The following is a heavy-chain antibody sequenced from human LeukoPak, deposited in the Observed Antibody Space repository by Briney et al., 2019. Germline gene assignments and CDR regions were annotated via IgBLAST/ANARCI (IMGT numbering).Heavy chain of an antibody. J-gene: IGHJ4*02. Sequence: SSETLSLTCAVYGGSFSGYYWSWIRQPPGKGLEWIGEINHSGSTNYNPSLKSRVTISVDTSKNQFSLKLSSVTAADTAVYYCARVRYYDSSGYYYDFLFDYWGQGTLVTVSS. D-gene: IGHD3-22*01. CDR3: ARVRYYDSSGYYYDFLFDY. CDR1: GGSFSGYY. CDR2: INHSGST. V-gene: IGHV4-34*01.